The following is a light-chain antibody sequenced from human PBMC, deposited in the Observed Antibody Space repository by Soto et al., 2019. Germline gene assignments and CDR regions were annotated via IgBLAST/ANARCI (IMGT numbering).Light chain of an antibody. CDR1: QGISSA. CDR3: QQFNSYPLT. V-gene: IGKV1-13*02. CDR2: DAS. J-gene: IGKJ4*01. Sequence: AIQLTQSPSSLSASVGDRVTITCRASQGISSALAWYQQKPGKAPKLLIYDASSLESWVPSRFSGSGSGTDFPLTISSLQPEDFATLYCQQFNSYPLTFGGGTKVEIK.